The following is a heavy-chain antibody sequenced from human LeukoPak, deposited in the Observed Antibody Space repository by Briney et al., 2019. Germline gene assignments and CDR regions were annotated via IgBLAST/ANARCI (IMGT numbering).Heavy chain of an antibody. CDR1: GFSSSFSDYY. CDR3: ARAATGSNGYYYL. Sequence: PGGSLRLSCAASGFSSSFSDYYLRWIRQAPGKGLEWVSYISGSGNTIYYADSVKGRFTISRDNAKSSLFLQMSSLRAEDTAVYYCARAATGSNGYYYLWGQGTLVTVSS. CDR2: ISGSGNTI. J-gene: IGHJ5*02. V-gene: IGHV3-11*04. D-gene: IGHD3-22*01.